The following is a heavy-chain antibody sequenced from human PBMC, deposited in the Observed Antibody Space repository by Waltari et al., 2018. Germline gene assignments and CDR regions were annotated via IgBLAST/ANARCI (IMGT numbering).Heavy chain of an antibody. CDR3: GRDVYGDYRGGGGGAFDI. J-gene: IGHJ3*02. V-gene: IGHV3-21*01. CDR2: ISSRSYR. Sequence: EVQLVESGGGLVKPGGSLRLSCAASGFTLSSYSMNWVRQAPGKGLEWVSSISSRSYRDYADSVKGRFTISRDNAKNSLFLQMNSLGAEDTAVYYCGRDVYGDYRGGGGGAFDIWGQGTMVTVSS. CDR1: GFTLSSYS. D-gene: IGHD4-17*01.